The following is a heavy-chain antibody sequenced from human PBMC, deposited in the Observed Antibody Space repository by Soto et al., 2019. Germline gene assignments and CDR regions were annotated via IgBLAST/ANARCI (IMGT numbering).Heavy chain of an antibody. CDR1: GFTFSGYT. CDR3: AREGGWYVDY. CDR2: IKADNTNT. D-gene: IGHD6-19*01. J-gene: IGHJ4*02. Sequence: QVQLVQSGAEEKKPGASVKVSCKASGFTFSGYTIHWVRQAPGQRLEWMGWIKADNTNTKYSQKFQGRVTITRDTAASTVYMELSGLRSEDTAVYDCAREGGWYVDYWGQGTLVTVSS. V-gene: IGHV1-3*05.